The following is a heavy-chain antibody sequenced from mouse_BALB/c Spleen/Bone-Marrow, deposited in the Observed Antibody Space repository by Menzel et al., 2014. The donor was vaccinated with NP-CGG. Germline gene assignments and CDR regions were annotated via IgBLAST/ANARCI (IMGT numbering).Heavy chain of an antibody. D-gene: IGHD2-4*01. V-gene: IGHV1S132*01. CDR3: ARKGISTVIATAYYFDY. Sequence: QLQQSGAELVKPGASVKLSCKTSGYTFTSYWIQWVKQRPGQGLGWIGEIFPGTGTTYYNEKFKDKATLTIDTSSSTAYMQLSSLTSEDSAVYFCARKGISTVIATAYYFDYWGQGSTLTVSS. CDR1: GYTFTSYW. J-gene: IGHJ2*01. CDR2: IFPGTGTT.